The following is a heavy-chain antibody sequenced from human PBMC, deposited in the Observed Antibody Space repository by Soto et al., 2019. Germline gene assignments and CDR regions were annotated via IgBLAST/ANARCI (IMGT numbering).Heavy chain of an antibody. CDR2: IWYDGSNK. J-gene: IGHJ3*02. D-gene: IGHD3-3*01. Sequence: PGGSLRLSCAASGFTFSSYGMHWVRQAPGKGLEWVAVIWYDGSNKYYADSVKGRFTISRDNSKNTLYLQMNSLGAEDTAVYYCARDSTPYYDFWSGYPRSDAFDIWGQGTMVTVSS. V-gene: IGHV3-33*01. CDR3: ARDSTPYYDFWSGYPRSDAFDI. CDR1: GFTFSSYG.